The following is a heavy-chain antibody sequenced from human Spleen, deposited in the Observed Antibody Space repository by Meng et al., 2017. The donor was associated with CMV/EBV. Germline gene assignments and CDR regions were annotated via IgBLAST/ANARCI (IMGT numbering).Heavy chain of an antibody. V-gene: IGHV4-59*01. CDR2: IYYSGTT. D-gene: IGHD3-9*01. CDR3: AREKTGYSLNDAFDI. Sequence: SETLSLTCTVSGGSISTYYWNWIRQPPGKGPEWIGYIYYSGTTNYNPSLKSRATISVDTSKIQFSLSLTSVTAADTAVYYCAREKTGYSLNDAFDIWGQGTMVT. CDR1: GGSISTYY. J-gene: IGHJ3*02.